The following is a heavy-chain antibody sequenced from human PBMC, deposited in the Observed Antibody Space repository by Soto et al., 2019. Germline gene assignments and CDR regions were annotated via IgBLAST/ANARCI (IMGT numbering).Heavy chain of an antibody. V-gene: IGHV4-59*08. CDR1: GGSSSSYY. J-gene: IGHJ4*02. D-gene: IGHD3-16*02. CDR2: IYYSGST. CDR3: ARTQFGGVIFYFDY. Sequence: LETLPLTCTVSGGSSSSYYWSWIRQPPGKGLEWIGYIYYSGSTNYNPSLKSRVTISVDTSKNQFSLKLSSVTAADTAVYYCARTQFGGVIFYFDYWGQGTLVTVSS.